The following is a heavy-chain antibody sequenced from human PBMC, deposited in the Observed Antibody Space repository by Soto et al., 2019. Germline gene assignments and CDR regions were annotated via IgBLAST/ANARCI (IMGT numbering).Heavy chain of an antibody. CDR1: GFTLSGFD. D-gene: IGHD2-15*01. CDR3: TRRYCSGGGCYSDFDY. V-gene: IGHV3-73*01. J-gene: IGHJ4*02. Sequence: GGSLRLSCAASGFTLSGFDIHWVRQASGEGLEWVGRIKTKVESYATELAASVKGRFTISRDDPRNTAYLEMNSLKTEDTAVYYCTRRYCSGGGCYSDFDYWGQGTLVTVSS. CDR2: IKTKVESYAT.